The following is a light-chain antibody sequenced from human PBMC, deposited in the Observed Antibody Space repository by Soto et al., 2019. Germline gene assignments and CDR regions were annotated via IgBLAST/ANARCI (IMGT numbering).Light chain of an antibody. CDR2: AAS. Sequence: DIQLTQSPSFLSASVGDRVTITCRASQGIGSYLAWYQQKPGKAPKLLIYAASTLQSGVPSRFSGSGSGTEFTLTISSLQPEDFATYYCQQLNSYPQITFGQGTRLEIK. V-gene: IGKV1-9*01. CDR3: QQLNSYPQIT. CDR1: QGIGSY. J-gene: IGKJ5*01.